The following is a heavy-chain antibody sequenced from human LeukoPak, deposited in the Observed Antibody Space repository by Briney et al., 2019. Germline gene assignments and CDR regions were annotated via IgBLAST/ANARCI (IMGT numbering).Heavy chain of an antibody. Sequence: SETLSLTCTVSVGSISSYYWSWIRQPPGKGLEWIGYIYYSGSTNYNPSLKSRVTISVDTSKNQFSLKLSSVTAADTAVYYCAGFDDSSGSTGYWGQGTLVTVSS. CDR1: VGSISSYY. CDR2: IYYSGST. V-gene: IGHV4-59*01. CDR3: AGFDDSSGSTGY. D-gene: IGHD3-22*01. J-gene: IGHJ4*02.